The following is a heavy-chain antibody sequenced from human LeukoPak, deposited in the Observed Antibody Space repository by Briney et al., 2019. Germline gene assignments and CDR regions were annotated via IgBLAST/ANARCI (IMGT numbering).Heavy chain of an antibody. V-gene: IGHV3-23*01. Sequence: GGSLRLSCAASGFTFQNYAMSWVRQAPGKGLEWASSISGSGPSTDYADSVKGRFNISRDKSKNTLYLQMNSLRAEDTAVYYCARLPTFYYDSSHYHYDYWGQGTLVTVSS. D-gene: IGHD3-22*01. J-gene: IGHJ4*02. CDR1: GFTFQNYA. CDR2: ISGSGPST. CDR3: ARLPTFYYDSSHYHYDY.